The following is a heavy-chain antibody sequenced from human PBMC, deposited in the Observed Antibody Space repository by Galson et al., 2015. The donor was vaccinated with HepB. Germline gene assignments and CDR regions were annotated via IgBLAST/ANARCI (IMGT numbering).Heavy chain of an antibody. CDR2: INPSGGST. D-gene: IGHD6-19*01. CDR3: ARRGGYSSGWYQGDLDY. Sequence: SGYTFTSYYMHWVRQAPGQGLEWMGIINPSGGSTSYAQKFQGRVTMTRDTSTSTVYMELSSLRSEDTAVYYCARRGGYSSGWYQGDLDYWGQGTLVTVSS. V-gene: IGHV1-46*01. CDR1: GYTFTSYY. J-gene: IGHJ4*02.